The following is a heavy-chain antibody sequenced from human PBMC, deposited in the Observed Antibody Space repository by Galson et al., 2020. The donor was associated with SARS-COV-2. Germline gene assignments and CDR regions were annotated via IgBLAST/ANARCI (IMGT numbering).Heavy chain of an antibody. D-gene: IGHD2-2*03. CDR3: TSLIGYCSSTSCQSGY. CDR1: GFTFSGSA. CDR2: IRSKANSYAT. Sequence: GESLKISCAASGFTFSGSAMHWVRQASGKGLEWVGRIRSKANSYATAYAASVKGRFTISRDDSKNTAYLQMNSLKTEDTAVYYCTSLIGYCSSTSCQSGYWGQGTLVTVSS. V-gene: IGHV3-73*01. J-gene: IGHJ4*02.